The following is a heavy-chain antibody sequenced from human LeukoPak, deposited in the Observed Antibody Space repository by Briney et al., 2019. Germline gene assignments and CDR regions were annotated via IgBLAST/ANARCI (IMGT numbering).Heavy chain of an antibody. CDR3: ARLTSREYYFDY. J-gene: IGHJ4*02. D-gene: IGHD3-10*01. Sequence: SETLSLTCTVSGYSISSGYYWGWIRPPPGKGLEWIGSIYHSGSTYYNPSLKSRVTISVDTSKNQFSLRLSSVTAADTAVYYCARLTSREYYFDYWGQGTLVTVSS. CDR1: GYSISSGYY. CDR2: IYHSGST. V-gene: IGHV4-38-2*02.